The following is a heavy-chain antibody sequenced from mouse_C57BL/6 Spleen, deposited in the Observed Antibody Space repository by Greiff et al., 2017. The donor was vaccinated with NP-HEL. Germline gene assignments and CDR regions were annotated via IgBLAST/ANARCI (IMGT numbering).Heavy chain of an antibody. Sequence: EVKLVESGGGLVQPGGSLSLSCAASGFTFTDYYMSWVRQPPGKALEWLGFIRNKANGYTTEYSASVKGRFTISRDNSQSILYLQMNALRAEDSATYYCARSGPVPSPFDYWGQGTTLTVSS. CDR1: GFTFTDYY. CDR3: ARSGPVPSPFDY. V-gene: IGHV7-3*01. CDR2: IRNKANGYTT. D-gene: IGHD1-1*01. J-gene: IGHJ2*01.